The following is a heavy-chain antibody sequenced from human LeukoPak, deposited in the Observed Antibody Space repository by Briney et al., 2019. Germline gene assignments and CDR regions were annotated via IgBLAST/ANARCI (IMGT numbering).Heavy chain of an antibody. J-gene: IGHJ4*02. D-gene: IGHD4-23*01. CDR1: GYDFTSVG. CDR2: ISPYNGNT. Sequence: ASVKVSCKASGYDFTSVGITWVRRAPGQGLEWMGWISPYNGNTRNAQKLQGRVTMTTDTSSSTPYMELRSLRSDDTAVYYCARARGGKGRSGADYWGQGTLVTVCS. V-gene: IGHV1-18*01. CDR3: ARARGGKGRSGADY.